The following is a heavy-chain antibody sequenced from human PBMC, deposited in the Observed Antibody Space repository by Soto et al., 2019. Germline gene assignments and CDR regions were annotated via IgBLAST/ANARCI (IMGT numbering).Heavy chain of an antibody. CDR1: GYTFTGYY. D-gene: IGHD2-15*01. Sequence: ASVKVSCKASGYTFTGYYMHWVRQAPGQGLEWMGWINPNSGGTNYAQKFQGWVTMTRDTSISTAYMELSRLRSDDTAVYYCARGYCSGGSCVPYYYYMDVWGKGTTVTVSS. CDR3: ARGYCSGGSCVPYYYYMDV. CDR2: INPNSGGT. V-gene: IGHV1-2*04. J-gene: IGHJ6*03.